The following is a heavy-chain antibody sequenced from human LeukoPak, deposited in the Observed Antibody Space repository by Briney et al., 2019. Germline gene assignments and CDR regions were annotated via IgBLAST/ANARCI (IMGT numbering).Heavy chain of an antibody. CDR2: ISTASNP. CDR1: GFTVRSYD. V-gene: IGHV3-13*05. Sequence: QPGGSLRLSCAASGFTVRSYDMHWVRQVAGKGLEWVSAISTASNPHYAASVQGRFTIFRANAENSLYLQMNSLRAEDTAVYYCAREPKPGYCSSTSCLRWVHGWFDPWGQGTLVTVSS. D-gene: IGHD2-2*01. CDR3: AREPKPGYCSSTSCLRWVHGWFDP. J-gene: IGHJ5*02.